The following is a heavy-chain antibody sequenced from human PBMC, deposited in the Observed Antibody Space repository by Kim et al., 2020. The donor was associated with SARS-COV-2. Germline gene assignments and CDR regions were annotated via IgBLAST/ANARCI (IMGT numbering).Heavy chain of an antibody. V-gene: IGHV1-2*02. CDR1: GYTFTGYY. Sequence: ASVKVSCKASGYTFTGYYMHWVRQAPGQGLEWMGWINPNSGDTNYAQKFQGRVTMTRDTSITMTRDTSISTVYMELSRLLSDDTAVYYCASQPHRAASTWCFDYWGQGTLVTVSS. J-gene: IGHJ4*02. CDR2: INPNSGDT. D-gene: IGHD6-25*01. CDR3: ASQPHRAASTWCFDY.